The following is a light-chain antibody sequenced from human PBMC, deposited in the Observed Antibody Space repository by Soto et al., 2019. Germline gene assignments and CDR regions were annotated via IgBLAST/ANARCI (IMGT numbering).Light chain of an antibody. CDR1: SSDIGGYIY. V-gene: IGLV2-14*01. CDR3: SSHAGSSAFYV. CDR2: EVS. J-gene: IGLJ1*01. Sequence: QSVLTQPASVSASPGQSITISCTGTSSDIGGYIYVSWYQHHPGKAPRLMIYEVSSRPSGVSNRFSGSKSGNTASLTISGLQTEDEADYYCSSHAGSSAFYVFGTGTKLTVL.